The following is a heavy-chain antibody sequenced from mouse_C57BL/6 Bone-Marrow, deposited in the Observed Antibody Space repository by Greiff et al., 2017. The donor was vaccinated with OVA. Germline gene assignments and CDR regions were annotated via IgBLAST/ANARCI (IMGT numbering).Heavy chain of an antibody. CDR2: IDPETGGT. Sequence: QVQLQQSGAELVRPGASVTLSCKASGYTFTDYEMHWVKQTPVHGLEWIGAIDPETGGTAYNQKFKGKAILTADKSSSTAYMELRSLTSEDSAVYYCTRLHYYGSSYGIAYWGQGTLVTVSA. J-gene: IGHJ3*01. CDR1: GYTFTDYE. V-gene: IGHV1-15*01. D-gene: IGHD1-1*01. CDR3: TRLHYYGSSYGIAY.